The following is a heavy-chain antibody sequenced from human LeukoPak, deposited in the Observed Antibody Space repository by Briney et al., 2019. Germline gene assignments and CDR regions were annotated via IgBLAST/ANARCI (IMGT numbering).Heavy chain of an antibody. Sequence: ASVKVSCKASGGTFSSYAISWVRQAPGQGVEWMGRIIPILGIANYAQKFQGRVTMTADKSTSTAYMELSSLRSEDTAVYYCARDLSVGLAAADTHGMDVWGQGTTVTVSS. CDR1: GGTFSSYA. V-gene: IGHV1-69*04. CDR3: ARDLSVGLAAADTHGMDV. D-gene: IGHD6-13*01. J-gene: IGHJ6*02. CDR2: IIPILGIA.